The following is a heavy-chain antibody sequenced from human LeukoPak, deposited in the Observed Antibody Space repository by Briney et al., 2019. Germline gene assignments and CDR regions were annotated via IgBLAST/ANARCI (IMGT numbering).Heavy chain of an antibody. Sequence: GGSLRLSCAASGFTFSSYSMNWVRQAPGKGPEWVSTISGSGGSTYYADSVKGRFTISRDNSKNTLYLQMNSPRAEDTAVYHCAKDLRLRYFTYWGQGTLVTVSS. CDR1: GFTFSSYS. CDR2: ISGSGGST. D-gene: IGHD3-9*01. J-gene: IGHJ4*02. CDR3: AKDLRLRYFTY. V-gene: IGHV3-23*01.